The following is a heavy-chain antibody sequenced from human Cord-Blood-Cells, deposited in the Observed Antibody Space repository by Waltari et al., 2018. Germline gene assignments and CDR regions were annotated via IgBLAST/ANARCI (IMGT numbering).Heavy chain of an antibody. V-gene: IGHV3-23*01. CDR2: ISGSGGST. J-gene: IGHJ5*02. CDR1: GFTFSSYA. Sequence: EVQLLESGGGLVQPGGSLRLSCAASGFTFSSYAMSWVRQAPGTGLEWVSAISGSGGSTYYADSVKGRFTISRDNSKNTLYLQMNSLRAEDTAVYYCAKAACEYSSSCFVNWFDPWGQGTLVTVSS. D-gene: IGHD6-6*01. CDR3: AKAACEYSSSCFVNWFDP.